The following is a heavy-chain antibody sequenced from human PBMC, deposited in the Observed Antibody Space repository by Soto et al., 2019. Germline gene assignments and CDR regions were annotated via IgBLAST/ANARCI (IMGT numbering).Heavy chain of an antibody. D-gene: IGHD3-3*01. J-gene: IGHJ6*02. CDR3: ARDGDYGMDV. V-gene: IGHV4-30-4*01. Sequence: SETLSLTCTVSGGSISSGDYYRSWIRQPPGKGLEWIGYIYYSGSTYYNPSLKSRVTISVDTSKNQFSLKLSSVTAADTAVYYWARDGDYGMDVWGQGSTVTVSS. CDR1: GGSISSGDYY. CDR2: IYYSGST.